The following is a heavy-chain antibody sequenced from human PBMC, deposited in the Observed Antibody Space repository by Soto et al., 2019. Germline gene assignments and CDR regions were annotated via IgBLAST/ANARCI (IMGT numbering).Heavy chain of an antibody. Sequence: GGSLRLSCAASGFTFSSYGMHWVRQAPGKGLEWVAVISYDGSNKYYADSVKGRFTISRDNSKNTLYLQMNSLRAEDTAVYYCANQGRYSGYDYARFDYWGQGTLVTVSS. CDR1: GFTFSSYG. J-gene: IGHJ4*02. CDR3: ANQGRYSGYDYARFDY. CDR2: ISYDGSNK. D-gene: IGHD5-12*01. V-gene: IGHV3-30*18.